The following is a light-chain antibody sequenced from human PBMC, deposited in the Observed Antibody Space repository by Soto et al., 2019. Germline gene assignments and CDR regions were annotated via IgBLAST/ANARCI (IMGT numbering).Light chain of an antibody. CDR2: GAS. Sequence: EIVLTQTPGTLSSSPGERSTLSCKASQSVSSSYLAWYQQKPGQAPXLXXYGASSRATGIPDRFSGSGSGTDFTLTISRLETEDFAVYYCQQYGSSPPITFGQGTRLEIK. J-gene: IGKJ5*01. CDR1: QSVSSSY. CDR3: QQYGSSPPIT. V-gene: IGKV3-20*01.